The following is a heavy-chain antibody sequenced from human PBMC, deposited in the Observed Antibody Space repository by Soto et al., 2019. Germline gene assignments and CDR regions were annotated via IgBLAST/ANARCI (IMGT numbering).Heavy chain of an antibody. CDR3: ARVLEY. J-gene: IGHJ4*02. V-gene: IGHV4-30-2*01. D-gene: IGHD2-15*01. Sequence: PSETLSLTCAVTGGSIRSGGYSWSWIRQPPGKGLEWIGYIYHSGSTYYNPSLKSRVTISVDRSKNQFSLKLSSVTAADTAVYYCARVLEYWGQGTLVTVS. CDR1: GGSIRSGGYS. CDR2: IYHSGST.